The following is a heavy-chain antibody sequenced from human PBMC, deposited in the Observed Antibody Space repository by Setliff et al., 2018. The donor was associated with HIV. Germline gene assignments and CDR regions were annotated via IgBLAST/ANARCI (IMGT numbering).Heavy chain of an antibody. Sequence: SETLSLTCTVSGDSINSGGYYWTWIRQHPGKGLEWIGHIYYSGSSSHNPSLKSRVFMSMDTSRNQFSLNLKSVTAADTAVYYCARDPSRSGGIDHWGRGTLVTVSS. CDR2: IYYSGSS. J-gene: IGHJ4*02. CDR3: ARDPSRSGGIDH. CDR1: GDSINSGGYY. D-gene: IGHD3-16*01. V-gene: IGHV4-31*03.